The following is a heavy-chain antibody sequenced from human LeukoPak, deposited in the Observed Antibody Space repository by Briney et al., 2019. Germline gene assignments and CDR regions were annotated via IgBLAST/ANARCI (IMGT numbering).Heavy chain of an antibody. J-gene: IGHJ3*02. Sequence: GESLKISCKSSGYSFTSYWIGWVRQMPGKGLEWMGIIYPGDSDTRYSPSFQGQVTISADKSISTAYLQWSSLKASDTAMYYCARRIMYYYDSSGYLGAFDIWGQGTMVTVSS. CDR1: GYSFTSYW. CDR2: IYPGDSDT. CDR3: ARRIMYYYDSSGYLGAFDI. V-gene: IGHV5-51*01. D-gene: IGHD3-22*01.